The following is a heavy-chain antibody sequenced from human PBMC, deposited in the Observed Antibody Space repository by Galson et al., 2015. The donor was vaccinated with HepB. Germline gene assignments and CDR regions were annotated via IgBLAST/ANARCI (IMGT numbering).Heavy chain of an antibody. J-gene: IGHJ4*02. D-gene: IGHD6-19*01. CDR2: ISGYNGNT. CDR3: ARGSAGYSSGWPDY. V-gene: IGHV1-18*01. CDR1: GYTLTSTG. Sequence: SVKVSCKAYGYTLTSTGIIWVRQAPGQGLEWMGWISGYNGNTNYAQMVQDRVTMTTETATSTVYMELRSLRFDDTAMYYCARGSAGYSSGWPDYWGQGTLITVSS.